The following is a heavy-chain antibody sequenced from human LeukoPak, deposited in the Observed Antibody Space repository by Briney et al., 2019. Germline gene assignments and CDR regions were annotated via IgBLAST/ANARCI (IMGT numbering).Heavy chain of an antibody. CDR1: GFTFSSYA. J-gene: IGHJ3*02. CDR2: ISGSSGST. D-gene: IGHD1-1*01. CDR3: ARDPAPATGAFDI. V-gene: IGHV3-23*01. Sequence: GGSLRLSCAASGFTFSSYAMSWVRQAPGKGLEWVSAISGSSGSTYYADSVKGRFTISRDTSNNTLYIQMNSLGLDDTAVYYCARDPAPATGAFDIWGQGTMVIIS.